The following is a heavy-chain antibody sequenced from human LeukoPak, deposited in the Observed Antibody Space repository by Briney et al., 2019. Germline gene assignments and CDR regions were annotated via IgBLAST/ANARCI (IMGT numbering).Heavy chain of an antibody. Sequence: QAGGSLRLSCAASGFTFSSYGMHWVRQDPGKGLEWLAVIWYDGSNKYYADSVKGRFTISRDNSKNTLYLQMNSLRAEDTAVYYCARDHSSGWYSDYFDYWGQGTLVTVSS. CDR3: ARDHSSGWYSDYFDY. V-gene: IGHV3-33*01. CDR1: GFTFSSYG. CDR2: IWYDGSNK. D-gene: IGHD6-19*01. J-gene: IGHJ4*02.